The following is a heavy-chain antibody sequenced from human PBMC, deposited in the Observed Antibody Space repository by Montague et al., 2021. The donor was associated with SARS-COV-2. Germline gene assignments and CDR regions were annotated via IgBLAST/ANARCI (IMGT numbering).Heavy chain of an antibody. CDR3: ARLGFVELWLNLGWFDP. Sequence: SETLSLTRSVSGDSIRSSGYYWGWIRQPPGKGLDWIGTVYYSGSTNYNPSLKSRVTMPVDTSKNQFSLELRSVTAADTAVYYCARLGFVELWLNLGWFDPWGQGTLVTVSS. D-gene: IGHD3-16*02. J-gene: IGHJ5*02. CDR2: VYYSGST. V-gene: IGHV4-39*01. CDR1: GDSIRSSGYY.